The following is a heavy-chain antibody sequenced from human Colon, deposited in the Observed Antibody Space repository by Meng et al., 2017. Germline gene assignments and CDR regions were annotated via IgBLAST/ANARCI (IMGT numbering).Heavy chain of an antibody. CDR1: GFTFSDYY. V-gene: IGHV3-64*07. CDR3: ARDPGGTYDY. D-gene: IGHD1-26*01. J-gene: IGHJ4*02. CDR2: INSNGGST. Sequence: VQLVGSGGGLVKPGGSLRLSCAASGFTFSDYYMSWIRQAPGKGLEYVSAINSNGGSTHYADSVKGRFIISRDNSKNTLYLQMGSLRSEDMAVYYCARDPGGTYDYWGQGTLVTVSS.